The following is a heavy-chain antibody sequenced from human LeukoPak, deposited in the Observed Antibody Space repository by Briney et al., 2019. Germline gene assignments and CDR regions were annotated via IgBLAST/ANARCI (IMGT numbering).Heavy chain of an antibody. J-gene: IGHJ6*02. CDR3: ARGRRILSIAADYYYYGMDV. Sequence: AASVTVSCKASGYTFTGYYMHWVRQAPGQGLEWMGWISAYNGNTNYAQKLQGRVTMTTDTSTSTAYMELRSLRSDDTAVYYCARGRRILSIAADYYYYGMDVWGQGTTVTVSS. V-gene: IGHV1-18*04. CDR1: GYTFTGYY. D-gene: IGHD6-6*01. CDR2: ISAYNGNT.